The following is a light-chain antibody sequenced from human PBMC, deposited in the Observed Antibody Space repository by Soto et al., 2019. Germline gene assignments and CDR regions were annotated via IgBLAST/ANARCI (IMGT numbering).Light chain of an antibody. J-gene: IGKJ3*01. Sequence: DIQMTQSPSSLSASVGDRVTITRQASQGITNSLNWYQVKLGSAPKLLIYDASNLETGVPSRFTGSGSGTAFSFTISSLQPEDVGTYFCQQYGNLPFTFGPGTKVAIK. CDR3: QQYGNLPFT. V-gene: IGKV1-33*01. CDR2: DAS. CDR1: QGITNS.